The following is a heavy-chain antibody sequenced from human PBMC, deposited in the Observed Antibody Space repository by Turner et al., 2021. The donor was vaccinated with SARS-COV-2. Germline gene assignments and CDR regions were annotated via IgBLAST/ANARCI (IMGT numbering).Heavy chain of an antibody. CDR1: GFTFSSYS. J-gene: IGHJ4*02. CDR3: ARSPGTRE. Sequence: EVQLVESGVGLVKPGGSLRLSCAASGFTFSSYSMNRVRQVPGKGLEWVSSISTSSSYIYYADSVKGRFTISRDNAKNSPYLQMNSLRAEDTAVYYCARSPGTREWGQGTLVTVSS. V-gene: IGHV3-21*01. CDR2: ISTSSSYI. D-gene: IGHD3-10*01.